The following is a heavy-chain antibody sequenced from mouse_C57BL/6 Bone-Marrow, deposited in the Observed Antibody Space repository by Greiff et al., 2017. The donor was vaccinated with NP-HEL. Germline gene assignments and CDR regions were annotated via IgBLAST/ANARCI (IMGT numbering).Heavy chain of an antibody. CDR3: ARDGGPGDVDV. CDR1: GFTFSDFY. CDR2: SRNKANDYTT. V-gene: IGHV7-1*01. J-gene: IGHJ1*03. Sequence: EVKLMESGGGLVQSGRSLRLSCATSGFTFSDFYMEWVRQAPGKGLEWIAASRNKANDYTTEYNASVKGRFIVSRDTSQSILYLQMNALRAEDTAIYYCARDGGPGDVDVWGTGTTLTVSS.